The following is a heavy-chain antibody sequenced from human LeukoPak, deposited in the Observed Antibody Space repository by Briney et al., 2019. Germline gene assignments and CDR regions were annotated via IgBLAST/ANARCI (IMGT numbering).Heavy chain of an antibody. J-gene: IGHJ4*02. CDR2: IGTAGET. CDR3: ATTVAGTRWALGY. CDR1: GFTFSSYD. V-gene: IGHV3-13*01. D-gene: IGHD6-19*01. Sequence: PGGSLRLSCAASGFTFSSYDMHWVRQATGKGLEWVSAIGTAGETYYPGSVKGRFTISRENAKNSLYLQMNSLRAGDTAVYYCATTVAGTRWALGYWGQGTLVTVSS.